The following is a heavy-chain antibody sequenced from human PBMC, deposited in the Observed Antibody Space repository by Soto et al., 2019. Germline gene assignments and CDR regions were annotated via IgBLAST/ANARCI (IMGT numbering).Heavy chain of an antibody. J-gene: IGHJ5*02. D-gene: IGHD6-13*01. CDR2: IYHSGIT. Sequence: SETLSLTCAVPGYPISSGYYWGWIRLPPGKGLEWIGSIYHSGITYYNPSLKSRVTISLDTSKNQFSLQLSSVTAADTAVYYCVRSMLNSSWLAGSWGQGTLVTVSS. CDR3: VRSMLNSSWLAGS. CDR1: GYPISSGYY. V-gene: IGHV4-38-2*01.